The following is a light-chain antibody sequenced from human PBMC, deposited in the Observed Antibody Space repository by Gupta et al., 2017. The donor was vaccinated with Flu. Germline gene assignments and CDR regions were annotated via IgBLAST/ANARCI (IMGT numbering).Light chain of an antibody. J-gene: IGLJ2*01. CDR1: NSDIGAYNY. CDR2: EVS. Sequence: QSALTQPASVSGSPGQSIAISCTGTNSDIGAYNYVSWYQQHPGKAPKLMIYEVSNRPSGVSTRFSGSKSGNTASLTISGLQAEDEADYYCGSYGAVGVCGGGT. CDR3: GSYGAVGV. V-gene: IGLV2-14*01.